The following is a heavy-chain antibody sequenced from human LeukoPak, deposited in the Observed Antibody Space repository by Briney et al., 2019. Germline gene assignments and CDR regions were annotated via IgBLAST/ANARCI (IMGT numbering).Heavy chain of an antibody. J-gene: IGHJ4*02. CDR3: ARGITGDVGYDY. D-gene: IGHD7-27*01. V-gene: IGHV1-8*01. Sequence: ASVKVSCKASGYTFTSYDINWVRQATGQGLEWMGWMNPNSGNTGYAQKFQGRVTMTRNTSISTAYMELSSLRSEDTAVYYCARGITGDVGYDYWGQGTLVTVSS. CDR2: MNPNSGNT. CDR1: GYTFTSYD.